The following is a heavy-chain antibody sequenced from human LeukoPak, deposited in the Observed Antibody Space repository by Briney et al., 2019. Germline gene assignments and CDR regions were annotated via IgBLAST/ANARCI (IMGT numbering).Heavy chain of an antibody. V-gene: IGHV4-59*01. J-gene: IGHJ3*02. Sequence: SETLSLTCTVSGGSISSYYWSWIRQPPGKGLEWIGYIYYSGSTNYNPSLKSRVTISVDTSKNQFSLKLSSVTAADTAVCYCARLCISPTYCSRQAFDIWGQGTMVTVSS. CDR3: ARLCISPTYCSRQAFDI. D-gene: IGHD2-2*01. CDR1: GGSISSYY. CDR2: IYYSGST.